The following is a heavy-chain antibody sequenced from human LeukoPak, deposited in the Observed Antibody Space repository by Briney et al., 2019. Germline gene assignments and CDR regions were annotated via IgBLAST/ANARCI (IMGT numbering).Heavy chain of an antibody. Sequence: PSETLSLTCAVSGGSIINSNWWSWVRQPPGKGLEWIGEIDHSGSTSYNPSLKSRVTMSVDRSQNQFSLRLSTVTAADTAVYYCARGLVEMATWYFDLWAVAPWSLSPQ. V-gene: IGHV4-4*02. CDR3: ARGLVEMATWYFDL. CDR1: GGSIINSNW. D-gene: IGHD5-24*01. J-gene: IGHJ2*01. CDR2: IDHSGST.